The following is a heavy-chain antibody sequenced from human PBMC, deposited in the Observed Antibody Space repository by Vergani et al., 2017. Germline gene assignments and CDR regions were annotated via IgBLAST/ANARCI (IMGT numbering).Heavy chain of an antibody. CDR1: GYSFTNYW. V-gene: IGHV5-51*01. J-gene: IGHJ4*02. CDR2: IHPADSDT. Sequence: EVQLVQSGAEVKKPGESLKISCQISGYSFTNYWIGWVRQMPGKGLEWMGIIHPADSDTRYSPSFQGQVTISVDKSISTAYLQRSSLRASDSAMYYCARLYGRDSSGSKYCDYWRQGTLVTVSS. CDR3: ARLYGRDSSGSKYCDY. D-gene: IGHD3-22*01.